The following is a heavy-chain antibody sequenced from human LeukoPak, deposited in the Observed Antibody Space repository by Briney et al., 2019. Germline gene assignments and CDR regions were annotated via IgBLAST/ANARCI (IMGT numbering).Heavy chain of an antibody. J-gene: IGHJ4*02. CDR1: GLSVSSSF. V-gene: IGHV3-53*01. CDR2: VFGGGGT. Sequence: GGSLRLSCAASGLSVSSSFMSWVRQTPGKGLEWVSSVFGGGGTRYADSVMGRFTISRDNSKSTLCLQMNSLRAEDTAVYYCARTYTNNAGYYLYWGRGTLVTVSS. CDR3: ARTYTNNAGYYLY. D-gene: IGHD3-22*01.